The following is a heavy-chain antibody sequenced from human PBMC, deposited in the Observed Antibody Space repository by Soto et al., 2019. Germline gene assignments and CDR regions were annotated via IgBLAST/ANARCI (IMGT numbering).Heavy chain of an antibody. V-gene: IGHV4-61*01. J-gene: IGHJ5*02. Sequence: SETLSLTCTVSGGSVRDGSYYWAWLRQPPGKGLEWIGHIYHSGSTIYNPSLKSRVTIAIDTSKRQFSLNLNSMTAADTAVYYCAGYNWNYYFDPWGQGTLVTVSS. CDR3: AGYNWNYYFDP. CDR1: GGSVRDGSYY. D-gene: IGHD1-7*01. CDR2: IYHSGST.